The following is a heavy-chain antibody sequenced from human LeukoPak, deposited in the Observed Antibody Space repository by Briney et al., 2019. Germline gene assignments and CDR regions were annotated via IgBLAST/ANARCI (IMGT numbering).Heavy chain of an antibody. V-gene: IGHV1-69*13. CDR2: IIPIFGTA. D-gene: IGHD3-10*01. CDR1: GGTFSSYA. Sequence: GASVKVSCKASGGTFSSYAISWVRQAPGQGLEWMGGIIPIFGTANYAQKFQGRVTITADESTSTAYMELSSLRSEDTAVYYCARENYYGSGSSTYYYYMDVWGKGTTVTISS. CDR3: ARENYYGSGSSTYYYYMDV. J-gene: IGHJ6*03.